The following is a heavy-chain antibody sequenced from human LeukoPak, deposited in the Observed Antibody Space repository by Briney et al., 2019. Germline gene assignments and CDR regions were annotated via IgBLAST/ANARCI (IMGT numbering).Heavy chain of an antibody. CDR2: IYTSGST. V-gene: IGHV4-4*07. CDR1: GGSISSYY. Sequence: PSETLSLTCTVSGGSISSYYWSWIRQPAGKGPEWIGRIYTSGSTNYNPSLKSRVTMSVDTSKNQFSLKLSPVTAADTAVYYCARDALGGSGSYFYYYYYYGMDVWGQGTTVTVSS. J-gene: IGHJ6*02. D-gene: IGHD3-10*01. CDR3: ARDALGGSGSYFYYYYYYGMDV.